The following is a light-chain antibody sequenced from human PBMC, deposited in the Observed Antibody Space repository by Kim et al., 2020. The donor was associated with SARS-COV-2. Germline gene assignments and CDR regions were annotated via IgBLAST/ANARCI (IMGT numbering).Light chain of an antibody. CDR2: DAS. Sequence: APVGDIVTIACRASQSISYLLAWYQPEPGKAPKLLIYDASSLESGVPSRFSGSGSGTEFTLTISSLQPDDFAIYYCQQYSSYSLYTFGLGTKLEI. CDR3: QQYSSYSLYT. J-gene: IGKJ2*01. CDR1: QSISYL. V-gene: IGKV1-5*01.